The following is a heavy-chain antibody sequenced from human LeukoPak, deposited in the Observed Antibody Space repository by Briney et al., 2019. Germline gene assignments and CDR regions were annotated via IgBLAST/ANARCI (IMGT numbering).Heavy chain of an antibody. V-gene: IGHV3-30*02. Sequence: GGSLRLSCAASGFTFSSYGMHWVRQAPGKGLEWVAFIRYDGSNKYYADSVKGRFTISRDNAKNSLYLQMNSLRAEDTAVYYCAKEVSAMAHYYYYYMDVWGKGTTVTISS. CDR3: AKEVSAMAHYYYYYMDV. CDR2: IRYDGSNK. D-gene: IGHD5-18*01. CDR1: GFTFSSYG. J-gene: IGHJ6*03.